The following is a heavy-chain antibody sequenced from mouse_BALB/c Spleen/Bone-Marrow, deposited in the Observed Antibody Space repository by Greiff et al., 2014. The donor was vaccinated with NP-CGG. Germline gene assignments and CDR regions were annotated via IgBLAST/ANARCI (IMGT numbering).Heavy chain of an antibody. J-gene: IGHJ4*01. D-gene: IGHD3-2*02. CDR2: IWAGGST. V-gene: IGHV2-9*02. CDR1: GFSLTNYG. Sequence: VKLMESGPGLVAPSQSLSITCTVSGFSLTNYGVHWVRQPPGKGLEWLGVIWAGGSTNYNSALMSRLSISKDNSENQVFLKMNSLQTDDTAMNYCARGTSSAVGAMDYWGQGTSVTVSS. CDR3: ARGTSSAVGAMDY.